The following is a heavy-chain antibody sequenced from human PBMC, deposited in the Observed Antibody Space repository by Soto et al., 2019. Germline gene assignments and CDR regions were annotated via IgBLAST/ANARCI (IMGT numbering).Heavy chain of an antibody. V-gene: IGHV3-7*01. D-gene: IGHD1-7*01. Sequence: PGGSLRLSCAASGFSFSIYWINWVRQAPGKGLEWVANIKGDGSEKSYVDSVKGRFTISGDNAKNSLYLQMSSLRAEDTAVYHCVRGQNSAFESWGQGTLVTVSS. CDR1: GFSFSIYW. CDR3: VRGQNSAFES. CDR2: IKGDGSEK. J-gene: IGHJ4*02.